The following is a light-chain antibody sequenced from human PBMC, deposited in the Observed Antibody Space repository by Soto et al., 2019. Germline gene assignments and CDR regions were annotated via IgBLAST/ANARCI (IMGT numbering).Light chain of an antibody. V-gene: IGKV3-15*01. CDR2: GAS. J-gene: IGKJ2*01. CDR1: HSVGTN. CDR3: QQYNNWPEYT. Sequence: MTQSPGTLSASPGEGVTLSCRAGHSVGTNLARYQQNPGQAPRLLIFGASTSVTGMPARFSGSGDGTEITLTITSLKSEDFAAYYCQQYNNWPEYTFGQGTKLELQ.